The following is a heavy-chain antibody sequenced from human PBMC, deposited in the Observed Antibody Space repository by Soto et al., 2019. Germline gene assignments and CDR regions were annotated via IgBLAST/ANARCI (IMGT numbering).Heavy chain of an antibody. CDR1: GGSLSGATYS. V-gene: IGHV4-30-2*01. Sequence: TLSLTCVVSGGSLSGATYSWNWIRQPPGKGLEWIGYIFPSGTTYYNPSLKSRVTISIDVSKNQFSLSLRSLTAVDTAVYYCARSREFDYWSQGTLVTVSS. CDR3: ARSREFDY. J-gene: IGHJ4*02. CDR2: IFPSGTT.